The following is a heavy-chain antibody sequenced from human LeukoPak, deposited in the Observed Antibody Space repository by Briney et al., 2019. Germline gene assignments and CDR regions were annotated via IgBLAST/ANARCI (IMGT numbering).Heavy chain of an antibody. CDR3: AGGQGWLLDY. CDR1: GFTFSSYW. CDR2: IKQDGSEQ. V-gene: IGHV3-7*05. J-gene: IGHJ4*02. D-gene: IGHD2-15*01. Sequence: GGSLRLSCAASGFTFSSYWMTWVRRAPGKGLEWVANIKQDGSEQYYVDSVRGRFTISRDNAKNSLFLQTNSLRVEDTAVYYCAGGQGWLLDYWGQGALVTVSS.